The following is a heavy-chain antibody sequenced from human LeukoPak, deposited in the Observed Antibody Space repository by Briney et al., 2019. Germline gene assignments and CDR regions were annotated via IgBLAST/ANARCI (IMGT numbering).Heavy chain of an antibody. J-gene: IGHJ4*02. V-gene: IGHV3-30*02. Sequence: GGSLRLSCGVSGFTFSSYGMHWVRQAPGKGLEWVAYIRYDGSNRHYADSVKGRFTISRDNSKNTLYLQMDSLRVEDTAVYYCAKGGRITMLRGVQRDHYFDYWGQGTLVTVSS. CDR2: IRYDGSNR. CDR1: GFTFSSYG. CDR3: AKGGRITMLRGVQRDHYFDY. D-gene: IGHD3-10*01.